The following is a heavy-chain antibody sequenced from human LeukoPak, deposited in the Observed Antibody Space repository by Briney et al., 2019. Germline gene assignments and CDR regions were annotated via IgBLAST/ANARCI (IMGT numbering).Heavy chain of an antibody. CDR3: AREYYDFWSGYLSDY. V-gene: IGHV3-21*01. CDR1: AFTFSSYS. D-gene: IGHD3-3*01. Sequence: GGSLRLSCAASAFTFSSYSMNWVRQAPGKGLEWVSSISSSGSYIYYADSVKGRFTISRDNAKNSLYLQMNSLRAEDTAVYYCAREYYDFWSGYLSDYWGQGTLVAVSS. J-gene: IGHJ4*02. CDR2: ISSSGSYI.